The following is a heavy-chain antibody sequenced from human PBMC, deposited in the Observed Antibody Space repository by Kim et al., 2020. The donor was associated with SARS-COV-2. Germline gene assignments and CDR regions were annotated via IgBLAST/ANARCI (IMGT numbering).Heavy chain of an antibody. CDR1: GFTFSSYA. CDR2: ISGSGGST. V-gene: IGHV3-23*01. J-gene: IGHJ6*02. D-gene: IGHD3-3*01. Sequence: GGSLRLSCAASGFTFSSYAMRWVRQAPGKGLEWVSAISGSGGSTYYTDSVKGRFTISRDNSKNTLYLQMNSLRAEDTAVYYCARGKKGTIVGVVISQGLNYYCYFGMDVWCRGTTVTVSS. CDR3: ARGKKGTIVGVVISQGLNYYCYFGMDV.